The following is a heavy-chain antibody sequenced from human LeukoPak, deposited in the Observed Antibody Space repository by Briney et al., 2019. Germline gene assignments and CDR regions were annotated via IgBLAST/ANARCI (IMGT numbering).Heavy chain of an antibody. J-gene: IGHJ3*02. CDR1: GFTFSSYA. CDR3: VRVAPYGDFLGDAFDI. D-gene: IGHD4-17*01. V-gene: IGHV3-30-3*01. Sequence: GGSLRLSCAASGFTFSSYAMHWVRQAPGKGLEWVAVISYDGSNKYYADSVKGRFTISRDNSKNTLYLQMNSLRAEDTAVYYCVRVAPYGDFLGDAFDIWGQGTMVTVSS. CDR2: ISYDGSNK.